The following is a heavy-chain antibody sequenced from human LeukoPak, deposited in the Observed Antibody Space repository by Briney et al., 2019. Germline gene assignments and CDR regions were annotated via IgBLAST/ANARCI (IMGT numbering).Heavy chain of an antibody. CDR1: GGSFSGYY. J-gene: IGHJ4*02. D-gene: IGHD3-22*01. CDR2: INHSGST. CDR3: ARGYYYDSSGYYWK. Sequence: SETLCLTCAVYGGSFSGYYWSWIRQPPGKGLEWIGEINHSGSTNYNPSLKSRVTISVDTSKNQFSLKLSSVTAADTAVYYCARGYYYDSSGYYWKWGQGTLVTVSS. V-gene: IGHV4-34*01.